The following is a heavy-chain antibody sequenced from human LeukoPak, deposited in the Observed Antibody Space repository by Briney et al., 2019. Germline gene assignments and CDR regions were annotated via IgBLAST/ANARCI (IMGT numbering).Heavy chain of an antibody. CDR3: ARGQRGSYAAFDI. CDR2: ISSSSSYI. V-gene: IGHV3-21*01. D-gene: IGHD1-26*01. CDR1: GFTFSSYS. J-gene: IGHJ3*02. Sequence: GGSLRLSCAASGFTFSSYSMNWVRQAPGKGLEWVSSISSSSSYIYYADSVKGRFTISRDNAKNSLYLQMNSLRAEDTAVYYCARGQRGSYAAFDIWGQGTMVTVSS.